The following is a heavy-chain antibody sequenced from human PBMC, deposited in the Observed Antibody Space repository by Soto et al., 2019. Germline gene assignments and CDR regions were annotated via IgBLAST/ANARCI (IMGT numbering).Heavy chain of an antibody. V-gene: IGHV4-30-4*01. CDR3: AREYSSSFFDY. Sequence: SETLSLTCAVYGGSFSDYYWSWIRQPPGKGLELIGYIYYSGSTYYNPSLKSRVTISVDTSKNQFSLKLSSVTSADTAVYYCAREYSSSFFDYWGQGTLVTVSS. D-gene: IGHD6-6*01. J-gene: IGHJ4*02. CDR1: GGSFSDYY. CDR2: IYYSGST.